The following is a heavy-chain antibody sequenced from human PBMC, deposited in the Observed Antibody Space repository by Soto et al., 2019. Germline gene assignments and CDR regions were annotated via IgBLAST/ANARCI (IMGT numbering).Heavy chain of an antibody. Sequence: QVQLVQSGAEVKKPGASVKVSCKASGYTFSSYALHWVRQAPGQRLEWMGWINAANGNVKYSQKFQGRVTITRDTSASAAYMELSSLRSEDTAVYYFARAVGQFDSWGQGTLGTGSS. CDR3: ARAVGQFDS. CDR1: GYTFSSYA. D-gene: IGHD6-19*01. J-gene: IGHJ5*01. V-gene: IGHV1-3*01. CDR2: INAANGNV.